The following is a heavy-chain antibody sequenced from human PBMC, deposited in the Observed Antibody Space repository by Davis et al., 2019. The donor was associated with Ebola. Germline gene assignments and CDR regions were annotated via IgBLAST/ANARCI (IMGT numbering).Heavy chain of an antibody. D-gene: IGHD6-19*01. J-gene: IGHJ4*02. Sequence: AASVKVSCKASGYTFTSYGISWVRQAPGQGLEWMGWISAYNGNTNYAQKLQGRVTMTTDTSTSTAYMELRSLRSDDTAVYYSARDREMAVAGTGGYWGQGTLVTVSS. CDR2: ISAYNGNT. CDR3: ARDREMAVAGTGGY. CDR1: GYTFTSYG. V-gene: IGHV1-18*01.